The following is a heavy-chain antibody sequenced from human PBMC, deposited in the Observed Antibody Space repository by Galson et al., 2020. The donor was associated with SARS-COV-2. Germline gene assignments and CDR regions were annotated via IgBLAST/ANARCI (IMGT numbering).Heavy chain of an antibody. D-gene: IGHD6-19*01. V-gene: IGHV3-33*01. Sequence: GGSLSLSCAASGLTFTDHAMHWVRHAPGTGLEWVAQIFFDGSEKYYGDSVRGRFTISRDSSKNTVYLQMNNLRVDDTAVYYCARDGQSSRGWAFDDWGQGTLLTVSS. CDR3: ARDGQSSRGWAFDD. J-gene: IGHJ4*02. CDR1: GLTFTDHA. CDR2: IFFDGSEK.